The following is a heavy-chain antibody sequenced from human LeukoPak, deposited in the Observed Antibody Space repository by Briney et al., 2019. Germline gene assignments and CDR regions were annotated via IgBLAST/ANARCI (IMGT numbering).Heavy chain of an antibody. CDR1: GFTFSSYA. J-gene: IGHJ4*02. CDR2: ISGSGGST. V-gene: IGHV3-23*01. Sequence: GASLRLSCAASGFTFSSYAMSWVRQAPGKGLEWVSAISGSGGSTYYADSVKGRFTISRDNSKNTLYLQMDSLRAEDTAVYYCAKEFRDISGPTFDYWGQGTLVTVSS. CDR3: AKEFRDISGPTFDY. D-gene: IGHD3-22*01.